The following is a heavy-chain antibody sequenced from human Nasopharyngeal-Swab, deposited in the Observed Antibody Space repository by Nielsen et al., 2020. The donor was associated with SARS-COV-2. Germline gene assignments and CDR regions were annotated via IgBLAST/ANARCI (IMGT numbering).Heavy chain of an antibody. J-gene: IGHJ4*02. CDR2: IWYDGSNK. Sequence: GESLKISCAASGFTFSSYGMHWVRQAPGKGLEWVAVIWYDGSNKYYADSVKGRFTISRDNSKNTPYLQMNSLRTEDTAVYYCAREGGIAAAAPGVNYWGQGTLVTVSS. CDR1: GFTFSSYG. CDR3: AREGGIAAAAPGVNY. V-gene: IGHV3-33*01. D-gene: IGHD6-13*01.